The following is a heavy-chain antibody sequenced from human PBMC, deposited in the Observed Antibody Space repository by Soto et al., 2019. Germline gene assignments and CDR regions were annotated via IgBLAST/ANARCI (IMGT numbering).Heavy chain of an antibody. V-gene: IGHV2-70*01. CDR3: ERTTPTVISGMDV. J-gene: IGHJ6*02. CDR1: LFSLITSGMC. CDR2: IDWDDDK. D-gene: IGHD3-16*02. Sequence: XGPTLMNPPQTLPLTCTFSLFSLITSGMCVSWIRQPPGKALEWLALIDWDDDKYYSTSLKTRLTISKDTSKNQVVLTMTNMDPVDTATYYCERTTPTVISGMDVWGQGTTVTVSS.